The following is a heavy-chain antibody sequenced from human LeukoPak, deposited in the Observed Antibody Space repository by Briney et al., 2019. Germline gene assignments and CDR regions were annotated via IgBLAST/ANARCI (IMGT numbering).Heavy chain of an antibody. Sequence: GGSLRLSCAASGFTFNTYWMSWVRQAPGKGLEWVANIKEDGSEKNYVDSVKGRFTISRDNAKNSLYLQMNSLRAEDTAVYYCAFSGSYFDYWDQGTLVTVSS. CDR2: IKEDGSEK. V-gene: IGHV3-7*01. CDR3: AFSGSYFDY. D-gene: IGHD1-26*01. J-gene: IGHJ4*02. CDR1: GFTFNTYW.